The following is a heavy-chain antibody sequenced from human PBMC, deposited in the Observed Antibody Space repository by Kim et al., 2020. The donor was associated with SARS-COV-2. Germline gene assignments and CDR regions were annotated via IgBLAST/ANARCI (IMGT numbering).Heavy chain of an antibody. Sequence: YNPSLKSRVTISVDTSKNQFSLKLSSVTAADTAVYYCARAWGGGSYKLFDHWGQGTLVTVSS. CDR3: ARAWGGGSYKLFDH. J-gene: IGHJ5*02. V-gene: IGHV4-34*01. D-gene: IGHD2-15*01.